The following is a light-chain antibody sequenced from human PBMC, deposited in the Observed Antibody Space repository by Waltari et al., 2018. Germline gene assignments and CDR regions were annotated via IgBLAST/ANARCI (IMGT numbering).Light chain of an antibody. CDR1: SSDVVVDAS. CDR2: DVN. J-gene: IGLJ2*01. Sequence: QSALTQPASVSRSPGQSISISCTGRSSDVVVDASASWYEDHPGQAPKVIIYDVNKRPSGVSDRFSGSKSGNTASLTISGLQAEDEATFYCSSQSTKNGVIFGGGTKVTVL. CDR3: SSQSTKNGVI. V-gene: IGLV2-14*03.